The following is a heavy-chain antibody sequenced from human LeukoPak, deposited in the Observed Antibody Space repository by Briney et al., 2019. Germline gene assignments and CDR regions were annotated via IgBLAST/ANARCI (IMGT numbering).Heavy chain of an antibody. J-gene: IGHJ5*02. V-gene: IGHV5-51*01. CDR1: GYTFTNYW. CDR2: IYLHSGES. Sequence: GEPLRTSCKGSGYTFTNYWIGWVRQMPGRGLEWMGLIYLHSGESRYSASFQGQVIFSADRSISTAYLHWSSLKASDTAIYYCARGSSASSEVNWFDPWGQGILVTVSS. D-gene: IGHD6-6*01. CDR3: ARGSSASSEVNWFDP.